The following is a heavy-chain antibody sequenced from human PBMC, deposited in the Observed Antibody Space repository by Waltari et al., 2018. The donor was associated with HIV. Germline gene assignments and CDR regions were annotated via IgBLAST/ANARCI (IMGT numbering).Heavy chain of an antibody. CDR2: ISTSSSTI. J-gene: IGHJ3*02. V-gene: IGHV3-48*01. CDR3: ARDRNSRGAFEI. D-gene: IGHD5-18*01. Sequence: VQLVESGGRVVQPGGSLRLSCAASGFTFSTYSMSWVRQAPGKGLEWVSYISTSSSTIYYADSVKGRFTISRDNAKNSLYLQMNSLRAEDTAVYYCARDRNSRGAFEIWGQGTMVTVSS. CDR1: GFTFSTYS.